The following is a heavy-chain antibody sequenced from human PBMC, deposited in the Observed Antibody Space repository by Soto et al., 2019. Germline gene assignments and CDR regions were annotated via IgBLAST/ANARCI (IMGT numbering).Heavy chain of an antibody. CDR2: ISANNGNT. J-gene: IGHJ4*02. Sequence: QVQLVQSGAEVKKPGASVKVSCKASGYTFTSYGINWVRQAPGQGLEWMGWISANNGNTHYAQKLQGRVTMTTDTSTSTAYMELRRLRSDAKVVYYCARVHSGYDFAYWGQGTLVTLSS. CDR1: GYTFTSYG. D-gene: IGHD5-12*01. CDR3: ARVHSGYDFAY. V-gene: IGHV1-18*01.